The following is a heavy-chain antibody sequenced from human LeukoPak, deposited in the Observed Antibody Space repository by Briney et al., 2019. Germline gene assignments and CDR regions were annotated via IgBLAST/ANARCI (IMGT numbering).Heavy chain of an antibody. J-gene: IGHJ4*02. D-gene: IGHD5-12*01. CDR2: IRWGTA. Sequence: ASETLSLTCTVSGGSLSDHFWTWIRQPAGKGLEWIGRIRWGTAYYNPSLESRVIISLDTSNNQFSLKVASVTAADTAVYYCARGTERTRISGYYSFDYWGRGILVTVSS. V-gene: IGHV4-4*07. CDR3: ARGTERTRISGYYSFDY. CDR1: GGSLSDHF.